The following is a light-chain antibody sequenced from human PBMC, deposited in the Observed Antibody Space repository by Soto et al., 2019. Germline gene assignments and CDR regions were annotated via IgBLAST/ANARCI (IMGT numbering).Light chain of an antibody. CDR2: DVS. Sequence: QSALTQPASVSWSPGQSITISCTGTSSDVGGYNDVSWYQQHPGKAPKLMIYDVSNRPSGVSNRFSGSKSGNTASLTISGLQAEDEADYYCSSYTSSSTLGVVFGGGTKLTVL. CDR3: SSYTSSSTLGVV. CDR1: SSDVGGYND. V-gene: IGLV2-14*01. J-gene: IGLJ2*01.